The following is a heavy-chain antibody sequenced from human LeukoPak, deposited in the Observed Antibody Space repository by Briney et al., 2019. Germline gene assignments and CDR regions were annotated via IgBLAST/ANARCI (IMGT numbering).Heavy chain of an antibody. CDR3: ARELDYMDV. J-gene: IGHJ6*03. Sequence: GGSLRLSCAASGFTFSTYNINWVRQAPGKGLEWISYISGGSRTIDYADSVKGRFTISRDNAKNSLYLQMNSLRVEDTAVYYCARELDYMDVWGKGTTVTVSS. CDR2: ISGGSRTI. CDR1: GFTFSTYN. D-gene: IGHD1-1*01. V-gene: IGHV3-48*01.